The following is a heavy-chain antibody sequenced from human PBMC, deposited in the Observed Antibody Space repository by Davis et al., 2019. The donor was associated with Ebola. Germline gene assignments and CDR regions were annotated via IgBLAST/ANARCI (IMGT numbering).Heavy chain of an antibody. CDR3: ARGSPGTQSFDY. Sequence: SQTPSLTCAISVDSVSSNSAAWNWIRQSPSRGLEWLGRTYYRSKWYNEYAVSVKGRIAITPDTSKNQFSLQLNSVTPDDTSVYYCARGSPGTQSFDYWGQGTLVTVSP. J-gene: IGHJ4*02. CDR1: VDSVSSNSAA. CDR2: TYYRSKWYN. V-gene: IGHV6-1*01.